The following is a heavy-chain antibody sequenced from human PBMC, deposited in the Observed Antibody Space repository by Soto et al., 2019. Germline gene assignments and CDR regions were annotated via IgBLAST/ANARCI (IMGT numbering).Heavy chain of an antibody. V-gene: IGHV1-2*06. Sequence: ASVKVSCKASGYTSTGYYLHWVRQAPGQGLEWMGRIHPNSGGTNYAQRFQGRVTMTRDTSISTVYMEVSRLTSDDTAVYFCARLKDDFYFHHWGQGSLVTVSS. CDR1: GYTSTGYY. CDR2: IHPNSGGT. J-gene: IGHJ4*02. CDR3: ARLKDDFYFHH. D-gene: IGHD1-1*01.